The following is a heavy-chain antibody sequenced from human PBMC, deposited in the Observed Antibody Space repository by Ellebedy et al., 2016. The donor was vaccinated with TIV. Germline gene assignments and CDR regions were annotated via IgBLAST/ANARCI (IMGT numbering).Heavy chain of an antibody. CDR2: ISSSSSYI. Sequence: GGSLRLSCAAFGFTFSSYSMNWVRQAPGKGLEWVSSISSSSSYIYYADSVKGRFTISRDNAKNSLYLQMNSLRAEDTAVYYCARGPQGYYYYYGMDVWGQGTTVTVSS. CDR1: GFTFSSYS. J-gene: IGHJ6*02. V-gene: IGHV3-21*01. CDR3: ARGPQGYYYYYGMDV.